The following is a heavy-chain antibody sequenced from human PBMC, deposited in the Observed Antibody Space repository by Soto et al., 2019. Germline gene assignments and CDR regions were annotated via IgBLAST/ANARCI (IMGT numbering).Heavy chain of an antibody. CDR1: GFTFSSYS. D-gene: IGHD1-26*01. CDR3: ARDRRELNSDY. J-gene: IGHJ4*02. Sequence: GGSLRLSCAASGFTFSSYSMNWVRQAPGKGLEWVSSISSSSSYIYYADSVKGRFTISRDNAKNSLYLQMNSLRAEDTAVYYCARDRRELNSDYWGQGTLVTVSS. V-gene: IGHV3-21*01. CDR2: ISSSSSYI.